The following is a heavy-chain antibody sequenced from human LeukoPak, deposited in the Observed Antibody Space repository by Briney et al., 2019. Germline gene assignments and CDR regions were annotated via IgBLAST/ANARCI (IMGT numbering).Heavy chain of an antibody. V-gene: IGHV4-39*01. J-gene: IGHJ4*02. Sequence: SETLSLTCTVSGGSISNPPYYWGWIRQPPGKGLEWIGTIYYSGATYYNPSLKSRVTVSLDTSKNQSSLKLSSVTAADTAIYYCARHDPFYWGQGLLVTVSS. CDR2: IYYSGAT. CDR1: GGSISNPPYY. CDR3: ARHDPFY.